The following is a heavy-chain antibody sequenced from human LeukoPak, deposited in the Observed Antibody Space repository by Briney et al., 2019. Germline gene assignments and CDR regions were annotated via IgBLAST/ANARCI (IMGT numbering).Heavy chain of an antibody. CDR3: AKENAIMVTFSFDY. V-gene: IGHV3-23*01. CDR2: TTGSGASS. J-gene: IGHJ4*02. Sequence: GGSLRLSCVASGFTFSNYAMSWVRQTPGKGLEWVSTTTGSGASSYYADSVKGRFTISRDNSKNTLYLEMNSLRAEDTAVYYCAKENAIMVTFSFDYWGQGTLVTVSS. CDR1: GFTFSNYA. D-gene: IGHD2/OR15-2a*01.